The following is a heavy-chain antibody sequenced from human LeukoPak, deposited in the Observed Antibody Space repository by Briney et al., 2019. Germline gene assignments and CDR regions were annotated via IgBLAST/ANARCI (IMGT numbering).Heavy chain of an antibody. J-gene: IGHJ4*02. CDR2: IYYSGNT. D-gene: IGHD3/OR15-3a*01. CDR3: ARQTGSGLFILP. Sequence: PSETLSLTCTVSGVSISSSNSYWGWIRQPPGKGLEWIGSIYYSGNTYFNASLKSQVSISIDTSKNQFSLRLTSVTAADTAVYYCARQTGSGLFILPGGQGTLVTVSS. CDR1: GVSISSSNSY. V-gene: IGHV4-39*01.